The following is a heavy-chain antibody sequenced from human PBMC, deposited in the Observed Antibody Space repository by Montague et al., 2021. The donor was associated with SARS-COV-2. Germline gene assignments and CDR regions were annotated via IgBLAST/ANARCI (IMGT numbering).Heavy chain of an antibody. CDR1: GGSISSSSYY. D-gene: IGHD3-10*01. J-gene: IGHJ4*02. CDR2: IYYSGST. CDR3: ARHIWWSGELVLDYFDY. V-gene: IGHV4-39*01. Sequence: SDTLSLTCTVSGGSISSSSYYWGWVRQSPGKGLEWIGSIYYSGSTYYNPSLKSRVTISVDTSKSQFSLKLSSVTAADTAVYYCARHIWWSGELVLDYFDYWGQGTLVTVSS.